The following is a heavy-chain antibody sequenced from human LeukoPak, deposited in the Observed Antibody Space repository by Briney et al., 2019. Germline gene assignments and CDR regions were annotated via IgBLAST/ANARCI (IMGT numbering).Heavy chain of an antibody. CDR2: ISSSSSYI. J-gene: IGHJ4*02. V-gene: IGHV3-21*01. D-gene: IGHD6-13*01. CDR3: ARVPIAAAETGH. Sequence: GGSLRLSCAASGFSFSTYTMNWVRQAPGKGLEWVSSISSSSSYIYYADSVKGRFTISRDNAKNSLYLQMNSLRAEDTAVYYCARVPIAAAETGHWGQGTLVTVSS. CDR1: GFSFSTYT.